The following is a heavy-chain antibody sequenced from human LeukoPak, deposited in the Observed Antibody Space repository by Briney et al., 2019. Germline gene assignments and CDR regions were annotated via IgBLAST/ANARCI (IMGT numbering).Heavy chain of an antibody. Sequence: GASVKVSCKASGYTXTGYYMHWVRQAPGQGLEWMGWINPNSGDTKFAREFQGRVTMTRDTSISTANMGLSRLRSDDTAVYYCATQRGSYLWGTDFDYWGQGTLVTVSS. CDR2: INPNSGDT. CDR3: ATQRGSYLWGTDFDY. D-gene: IGHD3-16*01. CDR1: GYTXTGYY. V-gene: IGHV1-2*02. J-gene: IGHJ4*02.